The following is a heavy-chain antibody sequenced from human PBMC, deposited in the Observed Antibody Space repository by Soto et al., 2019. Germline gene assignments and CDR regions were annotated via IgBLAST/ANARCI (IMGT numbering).Heavy chain of an antibody. CDR2: SSTYNGNT. V-gene: IGHV1-18*01. Sequence: QVQLVQSGAEVKNHGASVKVYCKDSGYTCTTYGMSWVRQAPGQGLDWMGWSSTYNGNTKYAERLQGRITMTTDTTTSTAYMELKSLRSDDTAVYNCARGPTEYYDNIGDYFLDYWGQGTLVTV. J-gene: IGHJ4*02. CDR3: ARGPTEYYDNIGDYFLDY. D-gene: IGHD3-22*01. CDR1: GYTCTTYG.